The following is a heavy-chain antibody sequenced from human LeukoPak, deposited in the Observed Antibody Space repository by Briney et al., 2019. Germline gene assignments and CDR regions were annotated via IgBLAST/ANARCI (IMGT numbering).Heavy chain of an antibody. J-gene: IGHJ4*02. CDR1: GGTFSSYA. D-gene: IGHD2-2*02. V-gene: IGHV1-69*05. Sequence: ASVEVSCKASGGTFSSYAISWVRQAPGQGLEWMGGIIPIFGTANYAQKFQGRVTITTDESTSTAYMELSSLRSEDTAVYYCARFSFPGCSSTSCYKPRGYFDYWGQGTLVTVSS. CDR2: IIPIFGTA. CDR3: ARFSFPGCSSTSCYKPRGYFDY.